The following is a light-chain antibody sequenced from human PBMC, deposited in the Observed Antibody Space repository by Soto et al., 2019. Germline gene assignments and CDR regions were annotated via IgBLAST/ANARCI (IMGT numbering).Light chain of an antibody. CDR2: GAS. J-gene: IGKJ3*01. V-gene: IGKV3-20*01. CDR3: QQYNNWPPVT. Sequence: IVLTQSPGTLSLSPGDRATLSCRASQSISSIYLAWYQQKPGQAPRLLIYGASSRATGIPARFSGRGPGTDFTLTISSLEPEDFAVYFCQQYNNWPPVTFGPGTKVDI. CDR1: QSISSIY.